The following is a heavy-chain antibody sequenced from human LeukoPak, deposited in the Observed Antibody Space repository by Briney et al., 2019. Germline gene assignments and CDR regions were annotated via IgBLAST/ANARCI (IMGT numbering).Heavy chain of an antibody. CDR3: AREASGYYDSSGYYMIDN. J-gene: IGHJ4*02. CDR1: GGSINSGGCY. D-gene: IGHD3-22*01. CDR2: IYYSGST. Sequence: SETLSLTCTVSGGSINSGGCYWSWIRHHPGKGLEWIGYIYYSGSTYYNPSLESRVTISVDTSKNQFSLKLRSVTAADTAVYYCAREASGYYDSSGYYMIDNWGQGTLVTVSS. V-gene: IGHV4-31*03.